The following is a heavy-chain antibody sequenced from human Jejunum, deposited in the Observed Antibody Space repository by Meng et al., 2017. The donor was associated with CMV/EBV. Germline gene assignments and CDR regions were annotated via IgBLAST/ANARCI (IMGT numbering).Heavy chain of an antibody. CDR1: GFTFSDYW. D-gene: IGHD3-3*01. CDR3: ARVATLSTIPWFDP. V-gene: IGHV3-74*01. Sequence: SGFTFSDYWMQWVRQAPGKGLVWVSRIDYDGSSATYADSVKGRFTISRDNAKNTLYLQMNSLTAEDTAVYYCARVATLSTIPWFDPWGQGTLVTVSS. J-gene: IGHJ5*02. CDR2: IDYDGSSA.